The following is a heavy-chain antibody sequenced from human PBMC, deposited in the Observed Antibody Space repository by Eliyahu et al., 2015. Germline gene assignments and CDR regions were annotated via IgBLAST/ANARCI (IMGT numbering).Heavy chain of an antibody. J-gene: IGHJ6*02. D-gene: IGHD5-24*01. CDR1: GYTFTSYG. Sequence: QVQLVQSGAEXKKPGASVXVSCXASGYTFTSYGIGWXRQAPGQGLEGMGWISAYNGNTNYAQKLQGRVTMTTDTSTSTAYMELRSLRSDDTAVYYCARAPRGPLGYGMDVWGQGTTVTVSS. CDR3: ARAPRGPLGYGMDV. V-gene: IGHV1-18*01. CDR2: ISAYNGNT.